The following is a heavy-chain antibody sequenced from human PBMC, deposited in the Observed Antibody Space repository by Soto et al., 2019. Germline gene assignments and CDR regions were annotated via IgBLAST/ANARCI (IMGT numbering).Heavy chain of an antibody. CDR3: ARQVVITEVEDV. Sequence: SETLSLTCTVSGGSINSGGFYWSWIRQHPGKGLEWIGYIYYSGSTYYNPSLKSRVTISVDTSKNQFSLKLSSVTAADTAVYYCARQVVITEVEDVWGQGTTVTVSS. V-gene: IGHV4-31*03. D-gene: IGHD3-22*01. CDR1: GGSINSGGFY. J-gene: IGHJ6*02. CDR2: IYYSGST.